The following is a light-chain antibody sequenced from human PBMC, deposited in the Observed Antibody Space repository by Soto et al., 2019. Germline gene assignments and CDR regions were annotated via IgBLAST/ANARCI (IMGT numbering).Light chain of an antibody. CDR2: DAS. CDR1: QSVSSY. J-gene: IGKJ5*01. V-gene: IGKV3-11*01. Sequence: EIVLTQSPATLSLSPGERATLSCRASQSVSSYLAWYQQKPGQAPRLLIYDASNSATGIPARFSGSGSGTDFPLTISGLEPEDFVVYYCQQRSKSIIFGQGTRLEIK. CDR3: QQRSKSII.